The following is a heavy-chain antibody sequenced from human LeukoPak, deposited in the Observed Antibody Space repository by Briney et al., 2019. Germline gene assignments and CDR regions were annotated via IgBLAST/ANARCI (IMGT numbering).Heavy chain of an antibody. Sequence: SETLSLTCAVSGVSISYYFWSWLRPPPGKGLEWIGNIYYTGSTNYTPSLENRITIAVDTSDNQFSLRLSSVAAADTAVYFCARDSLITRRTWRYYYMDVWGKGTTVIVSS. D-gene: IGHD1-20*01. CDR2: IYYTGST. CDR3: ARDSLITRRTWRYYYMDV. J-gene: IGHJ6*03. V-gene: IGHV4-59*12. CDR1: GVSISYYF.